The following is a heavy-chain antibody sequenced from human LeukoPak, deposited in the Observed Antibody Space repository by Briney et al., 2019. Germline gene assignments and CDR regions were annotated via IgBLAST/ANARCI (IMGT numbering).Heavy chain of an antibody. CDR2: ISYSGTT. V-gene: IGHV4-30-2*01. CDR1: GGSISSGGYS. CDR3: ARIPGARRIAAAGKFDY. Sequence: SETLSLTCAVSGGSISSGGYSWSWIRQPPGKGLEWIGYISYSGTTYYNPSLKSRVTISVDTSKNQFSLKLSSVTAADTAVYYCARIPGARRIAAAGKFDYWGQGTLVTVSS. J-gene: IGHJ4*02. D-gene: IGHD6-13*01.